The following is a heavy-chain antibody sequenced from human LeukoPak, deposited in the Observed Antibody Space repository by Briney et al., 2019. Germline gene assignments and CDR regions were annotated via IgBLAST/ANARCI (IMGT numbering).Heavy chain of an antibody. CDR1: GYTFTSYY. CDR3: ARTGGSVHYGSGSYYRD. CDR2: INPSGGST. D-gene: IGHD3-10*01. Sequence: GASVTVSCKASGYTFTSYYMHWVRPAPGQGLEWMGLINPSGGSTSYAQKFHGRVTITRDMSTSTVYMELSSLRSEDTAVYYCARTGGSVHYGSGSYYRDWGQGTLVTVSS. J-gene: IGHJ4*02. V-gene: IGHV1-46*01.